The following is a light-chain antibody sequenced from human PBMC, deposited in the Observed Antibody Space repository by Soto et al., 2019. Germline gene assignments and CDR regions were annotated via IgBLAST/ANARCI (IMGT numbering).Light chain of an antibody. CDR3: QQYGSTPRT. Sequence: EIVLTQSPGTLSVSPGERATLSCRASQRVGGNLAWYQQKPGQAPRLLIYHASTRATGIPDRFSGSGSGTDFTLTIRRLDPEDFAVYYCQQYGSTPRTFGQGTKV. J-gene: IGKJ1*01. CDR2: HAS. CDR1: QRVGGN. V-gene: IGKV3-20*01.